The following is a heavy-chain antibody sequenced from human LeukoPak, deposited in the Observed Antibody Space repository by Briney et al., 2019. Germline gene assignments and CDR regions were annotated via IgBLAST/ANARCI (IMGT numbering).Heavy chain of an antibody. V-gene: IGHV3-21*01. CDR2: IVSSSYI. D-gene: IGHD6-25*01. CDR1: GFSFSTYS. Sequence: GRSLRLSCAASGFSFSTYSVNSVRQAPGKGLEWVTSIVSSSYIYYVDPVKGRFTISRTNAKNSLYLQRNSLRAEDTPGYSCVRGGEGYYNYYMDVWGKGTTVTVSS. CDR3: VRGGEGYYNYYMDV. J-gene: IGHJ6*03.